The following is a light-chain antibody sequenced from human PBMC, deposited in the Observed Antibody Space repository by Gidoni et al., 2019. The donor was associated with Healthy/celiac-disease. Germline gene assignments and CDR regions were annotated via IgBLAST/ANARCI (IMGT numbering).Light chain of an antibody. CDR2: GAS. Sequence: EIVLTQSPGTLSLSPGERATLSCRASQSVSSSYLAWYQQKPGQAPRLLIYGASSRATGIPDRFSGSGSGTDFTLTISRLEPEGFAVYYCQQYGSSLSTFGQGTKLEIK. J-gene: IGKJ2*01. V-gene: IGKV3-20*01. CDR3: QQYGSSLST. CDR1: QSVSSSY.